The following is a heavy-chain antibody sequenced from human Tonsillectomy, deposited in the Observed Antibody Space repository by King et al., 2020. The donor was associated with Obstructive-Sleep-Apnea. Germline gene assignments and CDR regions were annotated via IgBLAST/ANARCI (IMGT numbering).Heavy chain of an antibody. J-gene: IGHJ3*02. CDR3: AAQGGQGNAFDI. Sequence: QLVQSGPEVKTPGTSVKVSCKASGVTFSNSALQWVRQARGQRLEWIGWIVVDSGNTKFAQEFQGRVTSTRDLSTSTVYMELSSLTSEDTAVYYCAAQGGQGNAFDIWGQGTMVTVSS. D-gene: IGHD3-16*01. V-gene: IGHV1-58*01. CDR2: IVVDSGNT. CDR1: GVTFSNSA.